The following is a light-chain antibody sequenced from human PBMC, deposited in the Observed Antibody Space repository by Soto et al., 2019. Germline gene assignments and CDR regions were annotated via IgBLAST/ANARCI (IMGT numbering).Light chain of an antibody. V-gene: IGKV3-15*01. CDR2: GAS. Sequence: EIVMTQSPATLSVSPGERATLSCRASQSVSSNLAWYQHQPGQAPRVPIYGASTRATGFPARFSGSGSGTEFTLTISSLQSEDFAVYYCQQYNNWPLTFGGGTKVEIK. CDR3: QQYNNWPLT. J-gene: IGKJ4*01. CDR1: QSVSSN.